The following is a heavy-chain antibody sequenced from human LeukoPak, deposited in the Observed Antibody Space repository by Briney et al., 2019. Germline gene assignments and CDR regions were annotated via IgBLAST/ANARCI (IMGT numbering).Heavy chain of an antibody. Sequence: SETLSLTCAVYGGSFSGYYRSWIRQPPGKGLEWIGEINHSGSTNYNPSLKSRVTISVDTSKNQFSLKLSSVTAADTAVYYCARLKGGGQYTDYWGQGTLVTVSS. D-gene: IGHD2-15*01. CDR2: INHSGST. CDR3: ARLKGGGQYTDY. CDR1: GGSFSGYY. J-gene: IGHJ4*02. V-gene: IGHV4-34*01.